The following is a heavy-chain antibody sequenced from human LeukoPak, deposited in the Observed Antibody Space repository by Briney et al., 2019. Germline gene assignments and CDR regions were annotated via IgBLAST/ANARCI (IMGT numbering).Heavy chain of an antibody. CDR1: GYTFTSYY. CDR3: ARDGKTAAGNNFDY. CDR2: INPSGGIT. D-gene: IGHD6-13*01. J-gene: IGHJ4*02. Sequence: SSVQVSCKASGYTFTSYYIHWVRQAPGQGLEWMGIINPSGGITTYAQKFQRRVTMTRDKSTSTVYMELRRLTSEDTAVYYCARDGKTAAGNNFDYWGQGTLVTVSS. V-gene: IGHV1-46*01.